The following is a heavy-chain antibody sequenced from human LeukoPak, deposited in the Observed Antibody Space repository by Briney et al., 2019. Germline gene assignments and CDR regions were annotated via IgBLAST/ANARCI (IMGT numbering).Heavy chain of an antibody. CDR3: ARVRYCSGGSCYSPYYYYYMDV. D-gene: IGHD2-15*01. CDR1: GGFFSGYY. Sequence: PSETLSLTCAVYGGFFSGYYWSWIRQPPGKGLEWIVEINHRGSTNYNPSLKSRVTISVDTSKNQFVLKLSSVTAADAAVYYCARVRYCSGGSCYSPYYYYYMDVWGKGTTVTVSS. J-gene: IGHJ6*03. CDR2: INHRGST. V-gene: IGHV4-34*01.